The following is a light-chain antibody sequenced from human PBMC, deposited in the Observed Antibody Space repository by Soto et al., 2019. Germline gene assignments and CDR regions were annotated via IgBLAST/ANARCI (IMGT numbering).Light chain of an antibody. V-gene: IGKV1-27*01. Sequence: DIQMTQSPSFLSASVGVRVTITCRASQAINNYLAWYQQKPGKVPTLLISAASTLQSGVPSRFSGSGSGTDITLTISSLQPEDASTYSCQKFNAVPTFGGGTKVEI. CDR1: QAINNY. CDR3: QKFNAVPT. CDR2: AAS. J-gene: IGKJ4*01.